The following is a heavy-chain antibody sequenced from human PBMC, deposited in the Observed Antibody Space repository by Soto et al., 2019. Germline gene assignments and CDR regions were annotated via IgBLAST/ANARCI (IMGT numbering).Heavy chain of an antibody. J-gene: IGHJ5*02. Sequence: GGSLRLSCATSGFTFSSYWMSWVRQAPGKGLEWVADISGSGGSKYYVDSVKGRFTISRDNSKNTLYLQMNSLRAEDTAVYYCAKEGPEGNWFDPWGQGTLVTVSS. CDR1: GFTFSSYW. V-gene: IGHV3-23*01. CDR3: AKEGPEGNWFDP. CDR2: ISGSGGSK.